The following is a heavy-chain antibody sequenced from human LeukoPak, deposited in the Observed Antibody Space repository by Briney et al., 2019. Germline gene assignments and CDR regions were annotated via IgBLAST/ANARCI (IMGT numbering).Heavy chain of an antibody. Sequence: PGGSLRLSCAASGFRFSSSWMSWVRHAPGKGLEWVANIKEDGSQKNYVDSVRGRFTISRDNAKNSLYLQMSSLRAEDTAVYYCATSGWIQAFAWGQGTLVTVSS. J-gene: IGHJ5*02. D-gene: IGHD6-19*01. V-gene: IGHV3-7*01. CDR1: GFRFSSSW. CDR2: IKEDGSQK. CDR3: ATSGWIQAFA.